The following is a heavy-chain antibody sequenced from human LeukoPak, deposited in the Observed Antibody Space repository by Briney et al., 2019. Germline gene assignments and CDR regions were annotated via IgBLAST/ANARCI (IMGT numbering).Heavy chain of an antibody. D-gene: IGHD6-19*01. Sequence: PSETLSLTCTVSGSSISSYYWSWIRQPPGKGLEWIGYIYYSGSTNYNPSLKSRVTISVDTSKNQFSLNLSSVTAADTAVYYCARVSGWFYYFDYWGQGTLVTVPS. CDR2: IYYSGST. J-gene: IGHJ4*02. CDR1: GSSISSYY. CDR3: ARVSGWFYYFDY. V-gene: IGHV4-59*08.